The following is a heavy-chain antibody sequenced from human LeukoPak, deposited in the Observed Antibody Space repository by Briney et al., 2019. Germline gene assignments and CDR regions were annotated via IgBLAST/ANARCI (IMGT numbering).Heavy chain of an antibody. CDR2: IYGSGTT. V-gene: IGHV4-4*07. CDR1: GGSFSDHY. Sequence: PSETLSLTCAVYGGSFSDHYWSWIRQPAGKGLEWIGRIYGSGTTTYNPSLKSRVSMSIDTSKNQFSLKLMSVTAADTAVYYCARDSGTTGEVKFDPWGQGTLVTVSS. D-gene: IGHD3-10*01. J-gene: IGHJ5*02. CDR3: ARDSGTTGEVKFDP.